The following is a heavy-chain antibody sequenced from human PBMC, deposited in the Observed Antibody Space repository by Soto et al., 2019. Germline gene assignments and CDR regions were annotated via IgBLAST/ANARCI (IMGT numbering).Heavy chain of an antibody. D-gene: IGHD3-22*01. V-gene: IGHV3-23*01. CDR3: AKDPGHYYDSSGYFEFDY. CDR2: ISGSGGST. J-gene: IGHJ4*02. Sequence: GGSLRLSCAASGFTFSSYAMSWVRQAPGKGLEWVSAISGSGGSTYYADSVKGRFTISRDNFKNTLYLQMNSLRAEDTAVYYCAKDPGHYYDSSGYFEFDYWGQGTLVTVSS. CDR1: GFTFSSYA.